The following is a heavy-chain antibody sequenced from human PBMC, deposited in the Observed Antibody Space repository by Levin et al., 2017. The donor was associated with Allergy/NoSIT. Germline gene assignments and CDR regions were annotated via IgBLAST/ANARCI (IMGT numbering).Heavy chain of an antibody. J-gene: IGHJ4*02. V-gene: IGHV3-30*18. CDR1: GFTFSSYG. D-gene: IGHD3-10*01. Sequence: GESLKISCAASGFTFSSYGMHWVRQAPGKGLEWVAVISYDGSNKYYADSVKGRFTITRDNYKNTLSLQMKSLRAEDPAVYYCAKDKRGYYGSGSDLNFDYWGQGTLVTVSS. CDR2: ISYDGSNK. CDR3: AKDKRGYYGSGSDLNFDY.